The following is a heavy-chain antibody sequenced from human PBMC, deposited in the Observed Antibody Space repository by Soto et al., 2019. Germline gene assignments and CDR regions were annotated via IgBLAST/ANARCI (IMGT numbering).Heavy chain of an antibody. CDR3: ARAFNWNDGYYYYGMDV. Sequence: SVTMSLTWAVSGGSISSSNLWSWVRQPPGKGLEWIGEIYHSGSTNYNPSLKSRATISVDKSKNQFSLKLSSVTAADTAVYYCARAFNWNDGYYYYGMDVWGQGTTVTVSS. J-gene: IGHJ6*02. D-gene: IGHD1-1*01. V-gene: IGHV4-4*02. CDR2: IYHSGST. CDR1: GGSISSSNL.